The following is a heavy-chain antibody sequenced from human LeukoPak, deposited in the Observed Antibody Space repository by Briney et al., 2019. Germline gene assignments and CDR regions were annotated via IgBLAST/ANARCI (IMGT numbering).Heavy chain of an antibody. CDR3: ARAYYYYGMDV. CDR1: GYTFTSYG. Sequence: EASVTVSCTASGYTFTSYGISWVRQAPGQGLEWMGWISAYNGNTNYAQKLQGRVTMTTDTSTSTAYMELRSLRSDDTAVYYCARAYYYYGMDVWGQGTTVTVSS. J-gene: IGHJ6*02. V-gene: IGHV1-18*01. CDR2: ISAYNGNT.